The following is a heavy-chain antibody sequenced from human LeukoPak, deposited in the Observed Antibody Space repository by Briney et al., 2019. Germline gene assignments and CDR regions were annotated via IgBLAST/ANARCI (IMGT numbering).Heavy chain of an antibody. J-gene: IGHJ4*02. Sequence: ASVKVSCKASGYTFTSYAMNWVRQAPGQGIEWMGWINTNTGNPTYAQGFTGRFVFSLDTSVSTAYLQISSLKAEDTAVYYCARVFEDTAMVKDDYWGQGTLVTVSS. CDR1: GYTFTSYA. V-gene: IGHV7-4-1*02. CDR3: ARVFEDTAMVKDDY. CDR2: INTNTGNP. D-gene: IGHD5-18*01.